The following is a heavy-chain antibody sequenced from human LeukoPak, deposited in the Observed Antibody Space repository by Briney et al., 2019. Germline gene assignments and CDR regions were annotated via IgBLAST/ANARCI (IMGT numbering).Heavy chain of an antibody. CDR3: AREGRGDTAIQTIY. V-gene: IGHV1-69*06. CDR2: IIPIFGTA. J-gene: IGHJ4*02. Sequence: GASVKVSCKASGGTFSSYAISWVRQAPGQGLEWMGGIIPIFGTANYAQKFQGRVTITADKSTSTAYMELSSLRSEDTAVYYCAREGRGDTAIQTIYWGQGTLVTVSS. CDR1: GGTFSSYA. D-gene: IGHD5-18*01.